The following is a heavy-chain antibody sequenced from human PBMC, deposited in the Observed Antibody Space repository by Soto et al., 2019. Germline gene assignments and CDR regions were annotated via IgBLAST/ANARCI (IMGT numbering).Heavy chain of an antibody. D-gene: IGHD5-18*01. CDR1: GCSIRSGDYY. V-gene: IGHV4-30-4*01. Sequence: SETLSLTCPVSGCSIRSGDYYWSWIRQPPGKGLEWIGYIYYSGSTYYNPSLKSRVTISVDTSKNQFSLKLSSVTAADTAVYYCARGGGYSYGSNWFDPWGQGTLVTVSS. J-gene: IGHJ5*02. CDR2: IYYSGST. CDR3: ARGGGYSYGSNWFDP.